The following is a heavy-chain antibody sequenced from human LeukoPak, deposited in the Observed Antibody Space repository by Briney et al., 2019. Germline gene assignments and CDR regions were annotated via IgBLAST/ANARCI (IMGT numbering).Heavy chain of an antibody. CDR1: GFTFSSYS. Sequence: GGPLRLSCAASGFTFSSYSMNWVRQAPGKGLEWVSYISSSSSTIYYADSVKGRFTISRDNAKNSLYLQMNSLRAEDTAVYYCAGELRFLEWLPDYWGQGTLVTVSS. J-gene: IGHJ4*02. V-gene: IGHV3-48*01. CDR3: AGELRFLEWLPDY. CDR2: ISSSSSTI. D-gene: IGHD3-3*01.